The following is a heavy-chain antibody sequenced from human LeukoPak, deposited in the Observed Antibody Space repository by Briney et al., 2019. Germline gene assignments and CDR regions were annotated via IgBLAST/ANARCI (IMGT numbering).Heavy chain of an antibody. J-gene: IGHJ5*02. CDR3: ARRDIGGFDP. D-gene: IGHD2-21*02. CDR1: GGSIISYY. V-gene: IGHV4-59*08. CDR2: IYYSANT. Sequence: SETLSLTCTVSGGSIISYYWNRIRQPPGKGLEWIGYIYYSANTNYNPSLKSRVTMSVDKSKNQFSLKLSSVTAADTAVYYCARRDIGGFDPWGQGTLVTVSS.